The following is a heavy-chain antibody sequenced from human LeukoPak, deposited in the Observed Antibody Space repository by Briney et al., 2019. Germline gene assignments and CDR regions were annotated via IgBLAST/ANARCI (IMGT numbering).Heavy chain of an antibody. CDR1: GYTFTGYY. D-gene: IGHD3-10*01. V-gene: IGHV1-2*06. CDR3: ARGGPGGSGSYYNIDY. J-gene: IGHJ4*02. Sequence: GASVKVSCKASGYTFTGYYMHWVRQAPGQGLEWMGRINPNSGGTNHAQKFQGRVTMTRDTSISTAYMELSRLRSDDTAVYYCARGGPGGSGSYYNIDYWGQGTLVTVSS. CDR2: INPNSGGT.